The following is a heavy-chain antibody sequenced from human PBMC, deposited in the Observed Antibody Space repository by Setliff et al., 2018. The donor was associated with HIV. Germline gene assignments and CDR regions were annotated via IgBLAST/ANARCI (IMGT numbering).Heavy chain of an antibody. V-gene: IGHV3-30*04. CDR1: GFTLTDYP. CDR3: ARENNFDY. J-gene: IGHJ4*02. CDR2: IASHGNWH. Sequence: GSLRLSCAASGFTLTDYPMHWVRQAPGNGLEWVAVIASHGNWHDYAASVKGRFTISRDTSRNTLYLQMNSLRVEDSALYYCARENNFDYWGQGTLVTVSS.